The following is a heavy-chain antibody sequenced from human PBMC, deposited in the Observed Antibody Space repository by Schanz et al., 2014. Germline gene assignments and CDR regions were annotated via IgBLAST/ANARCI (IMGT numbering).Heavy chain of an antibody. J-gene: IGHJ4*02. CDR1: GDTFRSYT. CDR3: ARTGYDPSLTH. D-gene: IGHD5-12*01. V-gene: IGHV1-69*02. Sequence: QVQLVQSGAEVKKPGSSVKVSCEASGDTFRSYTINWVRHAPGQGLEWMGRIIPITGITNYAQKFQGRVTFTADKSTSTALLEVNSLRSEDTAVYYCARTGYDPSLTHWGQGTLVTVSS. CDR2: IIPITGIT.